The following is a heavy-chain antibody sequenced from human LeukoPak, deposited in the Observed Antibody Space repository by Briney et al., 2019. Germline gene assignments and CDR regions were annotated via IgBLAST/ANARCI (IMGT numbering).Heavy chain of an antibody. V-gene: IGHV4-59*01. D-gene: IGHD3-3*01. CDR2: IYYSGST. CDR3: ARDRTTIFGVVTGLFDY. J-gene: IGHJ4*02. CDR1: GGSISSYY. Sequence: SETLSLTCTVSGGSISSYYWSWIRQPPGKGLEWIGYIYYSGSTNYNPSLKSRVTISVDTSKNQFSLKLSSVTAADTAVYYCARDRTTIFGVVTGLFDYWGQGTLVTVSS.